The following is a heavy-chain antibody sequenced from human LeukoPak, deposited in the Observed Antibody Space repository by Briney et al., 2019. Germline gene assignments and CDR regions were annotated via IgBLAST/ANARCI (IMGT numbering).Heavy chain of an antibody. D-gene: IGHD1-26*01. CDR1: GFTFSSYA. Sequence: GGSLRLSCAASGFTFSSYAMHWVRQAPGKGLAWVAVISYDGSNKYYADSVKGRFTISRDNSKNTLYLQMNSLRAEDTAVYYCARDRYSGSYYRPIDAFDIWGQGTMVTVSS. J-gene: IGHJ3*02. V-gene: IGHV3-30-3*01. CDR2: ISYDGSNK. CDR3: ARDRYSGSYYRPIDAFDI.